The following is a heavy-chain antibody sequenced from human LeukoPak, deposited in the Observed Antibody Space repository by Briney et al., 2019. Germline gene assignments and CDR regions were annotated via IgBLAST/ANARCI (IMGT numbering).Heavy chain of an antibody. V-gene: IGHV4-30-2*01. CDR2: IYHSGST. D-gene: IGHD2-21*02. CDR1: GGSISSGGYS. J-gene: IGHJ6*02. CDR3: ARVGGGDRDHYYYYGMDV. Sequence: SQTLSLTCAVSGGSISSGGYSWSWIRQPPGKGLEWIGYIYHSGSTYYNPSLKSRVTISVDTSKNQFSLKLSSVTAADTAVYYCARVGGGDRDHYYYYGMDVWGQGTTVTVSS.